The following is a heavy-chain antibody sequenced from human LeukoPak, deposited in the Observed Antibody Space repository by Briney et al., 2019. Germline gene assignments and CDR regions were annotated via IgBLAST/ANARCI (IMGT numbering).Heavy chain of an antibody. CDR2: IYHSGRT. Sequence: SETLSPTCAVSGDYISSSSYYWGWIRQSPGTGREWIGDIYHSGRTYYNPSLKSRVAISIDTSKNQFSLRLRSMTAADTAVFYCGRRRYYDSTGYFEWGRGTLVTVSS. D-gene: IGHD3-22*01. CDR3: GRRRYYDSTGYFE. CDR1: GDYISSSSYY. J-gene: IGHJ1*01. V-gene: IGHV4-39*01.